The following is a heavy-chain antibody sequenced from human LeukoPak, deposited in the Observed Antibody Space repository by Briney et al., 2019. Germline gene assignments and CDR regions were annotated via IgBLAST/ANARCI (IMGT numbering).Heavy chain of an antibody. CDR3: AKERSWSTPFDY. CDR1: GFTFSNAW. J-gene: IGHJ4*02. CDR2: ISDSGGST. D-gene: IGHD2-15*01. V-gene: IGHV3-23*01. Sequence: GGSLRLSCAASGFTFSNAWMSWVRQAPGKGLEWVSAISDSGGSTYYADSVKGRFTISRDNSKNTLYLQMNSLRAEDTAVYYCAKERSWSTPFDYWGQGTLVTVSS.